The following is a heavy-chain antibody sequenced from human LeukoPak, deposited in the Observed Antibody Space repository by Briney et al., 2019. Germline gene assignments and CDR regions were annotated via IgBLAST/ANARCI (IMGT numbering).Heavy chain of an antibody. J-gene: IGHJ5*02. CDR1: GGSISSSSYY. Sequence: SETLSLTCTVSGGSISSSSYYWGWIRQPPGKGLEWIGSIYYSGSTYYNPSLKSRVTISVDTSKNQFSLKLSSVTAADTAVYYCTRCDLSGYYYNWFDPWGQGTLVTVSS. CDR3: TRCDLSGYYYNWFDP. CDR2: IYYSGST. V-gene: IGHV4-39*01. D-gene: IGHD3-22*01.